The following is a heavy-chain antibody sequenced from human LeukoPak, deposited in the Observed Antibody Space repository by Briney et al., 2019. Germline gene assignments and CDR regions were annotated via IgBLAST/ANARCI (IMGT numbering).Heavy chain of an antibody. CDR2: IYTSGST. CDR3: ARDLIAVAGTFWFDP. CDR1: GGSISSGSSY. D-gene: IGHD6-19*01. Sequence: SETLSLTCTVSGGSISSGSSYWSWLRQPAGKGLEWIGRIYTSGSTNYNPSLESRVTISVDTSNNQFSLKLSSVTAADTAVYYCARDLIAVAGTFWFDPWGQGTLVTVSS. J-gene: IGHJ5*02. V-gene: IGHV4-61*02.